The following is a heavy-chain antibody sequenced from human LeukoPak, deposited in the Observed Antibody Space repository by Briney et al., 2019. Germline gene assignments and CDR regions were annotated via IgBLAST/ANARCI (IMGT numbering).Heavy chain of an antibody. CDR3: ARDRDGYNYYFDY. CDR2: IIPIFGTA. V-gene: IGHV1-69*05. Sequence: ASVKVSCKASGGTFSSYTISWVRQGPGQGLEWMGGIIPIFGTANYAQKFQGRVTITTDESTSTAYMELSSLRSEDTAVYYCARDRDGYNYYFDYWGQGTLATVSS. CDR1: GGTFSSYT. J-gene: IGHJ4*02. D-gene: IGHD5-24*01.